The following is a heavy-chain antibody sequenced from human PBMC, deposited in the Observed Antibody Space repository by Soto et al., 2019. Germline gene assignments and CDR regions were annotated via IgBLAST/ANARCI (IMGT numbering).Heavy chain of an antibody. V-gene: IGHV1-3*01. D-gene: IGHD6-6*01. CDR1: GYTFTSYA. J-gene: IGHJ4*02. CDR3: ARDRRIAARPTSPLY. Sequence: ASVKVSCKASGYTFTSYAMHWVRQAPGQRLEWMGWINAGNGNTKYSQKFQGRVTITRDTSASTAYMELSSLRSEDTAVYYCARDRRIAARPTSPLYWGQGTLVPVSS. CDR2: INAGNGNT.